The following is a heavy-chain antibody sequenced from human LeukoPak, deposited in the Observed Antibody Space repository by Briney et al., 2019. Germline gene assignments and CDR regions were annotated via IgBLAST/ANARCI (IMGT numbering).Heavy chain of an antibody. D-gene: IGHD1-26*01. J-gene: IGHJ4*02. CDR2: INPNSGGT. CDR3: ARDRGVGATNFDY. V-gene: IGHV1-2*02. Sequence: GASVKVSCKASGYTFTGYYMHWVRQAPGQGLEWMGWINPNSGGTNYAQKFQGRVTMTRDTSISTAYMELSRLRSDDTAVYYCARDRGVGATNFDYWGQGTLVTVSS. CDR1: GYTFTGYY.